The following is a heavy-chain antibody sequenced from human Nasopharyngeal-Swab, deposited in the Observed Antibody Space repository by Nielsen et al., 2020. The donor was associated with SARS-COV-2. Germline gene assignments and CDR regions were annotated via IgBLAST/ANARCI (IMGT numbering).Heavy chain of an antibody. V-gene: IGHV3-9*01. D-gene: IGHD6-13*01. CDR2: ISWNSGSI. Sequence: WIGQPEGKGLEWVSGISWNSGSIGYADSVKGRFTISRDNAKNSLYLQMNSLRAEDTALYYCAKGVAAALPPGMDVWGQGTTVTVSS. CDR3: AKGVAAALPPGMDV. J-gene: IGHJ6*02.